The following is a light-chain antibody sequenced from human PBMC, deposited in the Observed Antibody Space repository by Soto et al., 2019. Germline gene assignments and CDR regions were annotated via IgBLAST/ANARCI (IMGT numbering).Light chain of an antibody. CDR2: GAS. Sequence: EIVLTQSPGTLSLSPGERATLSCRASQSVSSSYLAWYQQKPGQAPRLLIYGASSRATGIPDRFSGSGSGTDFTLTISRLEPEDFAVYYCQQYGSSVFGAGTNVDIK. V-gene: IGKV3-20*01. J-gene: IGKJ3*01. CDR3: QQYGSSV. CDR1: QSVSSSY.